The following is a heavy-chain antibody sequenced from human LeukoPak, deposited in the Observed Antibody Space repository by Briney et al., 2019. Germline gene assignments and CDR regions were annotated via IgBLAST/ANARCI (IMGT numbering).Heavy chain of an antibody. V-gene: IGHV3-30*02. CDR3: AKGEADLDY. Sequence: GGSLRLSCAASGFSFSSYGMHWLRQAPGKGLEWVAFIRYDGSNKYYADSVKGRFIISRDNSKNTLYLQMNSLRVEDTAVYYCAKGEADLDYWGQGTLVTVSS. J-gene: IGHJ4*02. D-gene: IGHD1-26*01. CDR2: IRYDGSNK. CDR1: GFSFSSYG.